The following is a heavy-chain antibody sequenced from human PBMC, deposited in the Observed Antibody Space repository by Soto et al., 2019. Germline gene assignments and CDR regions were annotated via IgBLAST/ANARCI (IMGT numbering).Heavy chain of an antibody. J-gene: IGHJ5*02. V-gene: IGHV1-18*01. Sequence: ASVKVSCKASGYTITSYGISWVRQAPGQGLEWMGWISAYNGNTNYAQKLQGRVTMTTDTSTSTAYMELRSLRSDDTAVYYCAREYCSSTSCYIGDNWFDPWGQGTLVTVSS. CDR2: ISAYNGNT. CDR1: GYTITSYG. CDR3: AREYCSSTSCYIGDNWFDP. D-gene: IGHD2-2*02.